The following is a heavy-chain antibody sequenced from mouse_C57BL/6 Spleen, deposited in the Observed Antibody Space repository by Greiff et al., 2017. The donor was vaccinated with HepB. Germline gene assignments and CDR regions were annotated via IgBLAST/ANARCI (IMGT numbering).Heavy chain of an antibody. Sequence: EVKLQESGPGLVKPSQSLSLTCSVTGYSITSGYYWNWIRQFPGNKLEWMGYISYDGSNNYNPSLKNRISITRDTSKNQFFLKLNSVTTEDTATYYCARDPLYDGYPSAWFAYWGQGTLVTVSA. CDR2: ISYDGSN. V-gene: IGHV3-6*01. D-gene: IGHD2-3*01. J-gene: IGHJ3*01. CDR3: ARDPLYDGYPSAWFAY. CDR1: GYSITSGYY.